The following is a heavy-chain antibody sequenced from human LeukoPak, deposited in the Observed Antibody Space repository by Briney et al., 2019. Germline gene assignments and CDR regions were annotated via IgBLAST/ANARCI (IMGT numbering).Heavy chain of an antibody. D-gene: IGHD6-19*01. V-gene: IGHV4-59*01. CDR2: IYYSGST. CDR3: ARDNDVAGEFDY. Sequence: SETLSLTCTVSGGSISSYYWSWIRQPPGKGLEWIGYIYYSGSTNYNPSLKSRVTISVDTSKNQFSLKLSSVTAADTGVYYCARDNDVAGEFDYWGQGTLVTVSS. CDR1: GGSISSYY. J-gene: IGHJ4*02.